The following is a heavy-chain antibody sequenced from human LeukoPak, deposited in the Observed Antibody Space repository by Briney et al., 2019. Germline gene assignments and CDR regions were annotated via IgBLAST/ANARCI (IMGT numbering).Heavy chain of an antibody. CDR2: IKSKSDGGTT. V-gene: IGHV3-15*07. D-gene: IGHD3-10*01. Sequence: GGSLRLSCAASGFTFKNAWMNWVRQALGKGLEWVGRIKSKSDGGTTDNAAPVKGRFTISRDDSKNTLYLQMNSLKTEDTAVYYCATDYYGSGSPGFGYWGQGNMVTVSS. CDR3: ATDYYGSGSPGFGY. J-gene: IGHJ4*02. CDR1: GFTFKNAW.